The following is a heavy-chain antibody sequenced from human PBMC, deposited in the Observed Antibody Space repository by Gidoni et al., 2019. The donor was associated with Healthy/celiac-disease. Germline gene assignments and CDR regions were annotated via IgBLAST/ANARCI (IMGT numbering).Heavy chain of an antibody. V-gene: IGHV3-53*04. CDR1: GFTVSSNY. J-gene: IGHJ4*02. D-gene: IGHD3-10*01. CDR2: IYSGGST. Sequence: EVQLVESGGGLVQPGGSLRLSCAASGFTVSSNYMSWVRQAPGKGLEWVSVIYSGGSTYYADSVKGRFTISRHNSKNTLYLQMNSLRAEDTAVYYCASSDYYGSGSYYIWLDFDYWGQGTLVTVSS. CDR3: ASSDYYGSGSYYIWLDFDY.